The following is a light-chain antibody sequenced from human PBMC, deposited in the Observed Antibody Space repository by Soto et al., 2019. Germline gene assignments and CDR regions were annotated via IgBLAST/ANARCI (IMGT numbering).Light chain of an antibody. Sequence: IVMTQSPATLSVSPGERATLSCRASQIVSSNLAWYQQKPGQAPRLLIYDASTRATGIPARFSGSGSGTEFTLTISSLQSEDFAVYYCQQYNNWPPLTFGGGTKVEIK. CDR1: QIVSSN. J-gene: IGKJ4*01. CDR3: QQYNNWPPLT. V-gene: IGKV3-15*01. CDR2: DAS.